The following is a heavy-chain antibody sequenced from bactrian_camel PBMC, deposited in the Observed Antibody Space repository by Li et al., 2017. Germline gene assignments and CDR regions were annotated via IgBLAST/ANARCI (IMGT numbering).Heavy chain of an antibody. V-gene: IGHV3S53*01. CDR2: IDPDDNT. J-gene: IGHJ4*01. CDR3: AATGGLSGIWSLAFLYNY. D-gene: IGHD2*01. CDR1: GYIDTYSSYC. Sequence: VQLVESGGGSVQAGGSLRLSCTASGYIDTYSSYCMGWFRQVPGKEREGVASIDPDDNTIYADSVKGRFTISKDNGKNTVYLQMNSLRPEDTAMYYCAATGGLSGIWSLAFLYNYWGQGTQVTVS.